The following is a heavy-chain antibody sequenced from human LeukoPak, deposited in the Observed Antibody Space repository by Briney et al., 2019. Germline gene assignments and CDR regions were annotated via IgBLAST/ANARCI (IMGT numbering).Heavy chain of an antibody. J-gene: IGHJ6*03. D-gene: IGHD2-2*01. CDR3: ARREYHLLYYYYYMDV. CDR2: INHSGST. V-gene: IGHV4-34*01. CDR1: GFTFNTYS. Sequence: GSLRLSCAASGFTFNTYSMNWVRQAPGKGLEWIGDINHSGSTNYNPSLKSRVTISVDTSKNQFSLKLTSVTAADTAVYYCARREYHLLYYYYYMDVWGKGTTVTVSS.